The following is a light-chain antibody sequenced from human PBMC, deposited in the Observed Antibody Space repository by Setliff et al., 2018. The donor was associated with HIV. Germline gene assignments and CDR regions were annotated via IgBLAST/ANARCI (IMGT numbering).Light chain of an antibody. V-gene: IGLV2-14*03. J-gene: IGLJ1*01. Sequence: QSVLAQPASVSGSPGQSITISCSGSSSDVGSYNFVSWYQQHPGKAPQVIIYDVSRRPSGVSSRFSGSKSGNTASLTISGLQAEDQADYYCCSYTSSLTYVCGTGTKVTV. CDR2: DVS. CDR3: CSYTSSLTYV. CDR1: SSDVGSYNF.